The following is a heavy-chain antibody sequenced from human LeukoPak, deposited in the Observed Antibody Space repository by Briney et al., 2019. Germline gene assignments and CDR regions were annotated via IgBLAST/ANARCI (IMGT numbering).Heavy chain of an antibody. CDR3: AREISRFGI. V-gene: IGHV3-66*01. CDR2: IYTGGTT. D-gene: IGHD3-16*01. CDR1: GFTVSTNNY. Sequence: GGSLRLSCAASGFTVSTNNYMYWVRQAPGKGLEWVSSIYTGGTTYYADSVKGGFTISRDDPKNTLYLQMNSLRADDAAVYYCAREISRFGIWGQGTRVTVSS. J-gene: IGHJ4*02.